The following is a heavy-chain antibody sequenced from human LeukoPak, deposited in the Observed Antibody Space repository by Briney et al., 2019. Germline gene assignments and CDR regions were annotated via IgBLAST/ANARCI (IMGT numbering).Heavy chain of an antibody. V-gene: IGHV3-48*01. D-gene: IGHD3-22*01. CDR1: GFTFSSYG. CDR3: ARGADYYDSRGRRASYFDY. Sequence: QPGRSLRLSCAASGFTFSSYGMHWVRQAPGKGLEWVSHISSGRSTIYYRDSVKGRFTISRDNAKNSLYLQMNSLRAEDTAVYYCARGADYYDSRGRRASYFDYWGQGTLVTVSS. CDR2: ISSGRSTI. J-gene: IGHJ4*02.